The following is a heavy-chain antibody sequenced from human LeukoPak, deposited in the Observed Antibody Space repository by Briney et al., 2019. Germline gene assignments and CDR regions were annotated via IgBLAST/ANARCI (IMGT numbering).Heavy chain of an antibody. CDR2: IIPIFGTA. CDR3: ARGYLVGGRVRKYYMDV. V-gene: IGHV1-69*06. Sequence: GASVKVSCKASGGTFSSYAISWVRQAPGQGLEWMGGIIPIFGTANYAQKFQGRVTITADKSTSTAYMELSSLRSEDTAVYYCARGYLVGGRVRKYYMDVWGKGTTVTISS. J-gene: IGHJ6*03. CDR1: GGTFSSYA. D-gene: IGHD1-26*01.